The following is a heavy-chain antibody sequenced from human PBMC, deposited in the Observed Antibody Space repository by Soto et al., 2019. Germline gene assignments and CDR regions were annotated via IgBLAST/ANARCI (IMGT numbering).Heavy chain of an antibody. CDR3: AREVYYYYGMDV. Sequence: QVQLQESGPGLVKPSETLSLTCTVSGGSISSYYWSWIRQPPGKGLEWIGYIYYSGSTNYNPSLKGRVTISVDTSKNQFSLKLNSVTAADTAVYYCAREVYYYYGMDVWGQGTTVTVSS. CDR1: GGSISSYY. J-gene: IGHJ6*02. CDR2: IYYSGST. V-gene: IGHV4-59*01.